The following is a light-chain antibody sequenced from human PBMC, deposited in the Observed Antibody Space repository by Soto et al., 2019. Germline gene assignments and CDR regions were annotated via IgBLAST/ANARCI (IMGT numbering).Light chain of an antibody. CDR3: QQYNNWPLT. V-gene: IGKV3-15*01. CDR1: QSVNNN. CDR2: GVA. J-gene: IGKJ4*01. Sequence: EIVMTQSPATLSVSPGERATLSCRASQSVNNNLAWYQQKPGQAPRLLIYGVAARATGIAAWFSGSGSGTEFTLTISSLQYEDSAVYYCQQYNNWPLTFGGGTKVEIK.